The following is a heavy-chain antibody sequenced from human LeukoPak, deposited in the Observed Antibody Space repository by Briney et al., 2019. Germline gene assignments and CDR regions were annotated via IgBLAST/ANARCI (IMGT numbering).Heavy chain of an antibody. CDR2: INHSGST. V-gene: IGHV4-34*01. Sequence: SETLSLTCAVYSGSFSGYYWSWIRQPPGKGLEWIGEINHSGSTNYNPSLKSRVTISVDTSKNQFSLKLSSVTAAGTAVYYCAKQYYDILTGYYISDYWGQGTLVTVSS. D-gene: IGHD3-9*01. J-gene: IGHJ4*02. CDR3: AKQYYDILTGYYISDY. CDR1: SGSFSGYY.